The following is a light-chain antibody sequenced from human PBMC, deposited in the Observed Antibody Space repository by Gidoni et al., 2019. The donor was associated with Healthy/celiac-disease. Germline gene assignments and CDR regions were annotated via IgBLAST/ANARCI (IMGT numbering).Light chain of an antibody. CDR3: QQYGSSPPWT. Sequence: IVLPQSPGTLSLSPGERATLSCRASQSVSSSYLAWYQQKPGQAPRLLIYGASSRATGIPDRCSGSGSGTDFTLTISRLEPEDFAVYYCQQYGSSPPWTFGQGTKVEIK. CDR2: GAS. J-gene: IGKJ1*01. V-gene: IGKV3-20*01. CDR1: QSVSSSY.